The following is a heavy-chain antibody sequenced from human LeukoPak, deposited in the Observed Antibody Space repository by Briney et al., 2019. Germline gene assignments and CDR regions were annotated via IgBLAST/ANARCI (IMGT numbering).Heavy chain of an antibody. CDR2: IIPIFGTA. D-gene: IGHD1-26*01. CDR3: ASVRPSGDLDI. J-gene: IGHJ3*02. V-gene: IGHV1-69*05. CDR1: GGTFSSYA. Sequence: ASVKVSCKASGGTFSSYAISWVRQAPGQGLEWMGGIIPIFGTANYAQKFQGRVTITTDESTSTAYMELSSLRSEDTAVYSCASVRPSGDLDIWGQGTMVTVSS.